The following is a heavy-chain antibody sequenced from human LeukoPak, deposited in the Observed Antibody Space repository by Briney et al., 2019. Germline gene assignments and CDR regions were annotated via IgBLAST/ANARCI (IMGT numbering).Heavy chain of an antibody. V-gene: IGHV4-59*01. Sequence: PSETLSLTCTVSGGSISNYYWSWIRQPPGKGLEWIGYIYYSGKTNSNPSLKSRVTMSLDTSKNQFSLKLNSVTAADTAVYYCARIHQGVTGDPLDYWGQGTLVTVSS. J-gene: IGHJ4*02. CDR3: ARIHQGVTGDPLDY. CDR2: IYYSGKT. CDR1: GGSISNYY. D-gene: IGHD2-21*02.